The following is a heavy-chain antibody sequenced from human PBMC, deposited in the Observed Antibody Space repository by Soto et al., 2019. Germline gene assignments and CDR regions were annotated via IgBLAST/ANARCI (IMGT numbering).Heavy chain of an antibody. V-gene: IGHV3-33*01. CDR3: ARHGYSYGGGYFDY. D-gene: IGHD5-18*01. CDR2: IWYDGSNK. Sequence: GGSLRLSCAASGFTFSSYGMHWVRQAPGKGLEWVAVIWYDGSNKYYADSVKGRFTISRDNSKNTLYLQMNSLRAEDTAVYYCARHGYSYGGGYFDYWAQGTLDTVSS. J-gene: IGHJ4*02. CDR1: GFTFSSYG.